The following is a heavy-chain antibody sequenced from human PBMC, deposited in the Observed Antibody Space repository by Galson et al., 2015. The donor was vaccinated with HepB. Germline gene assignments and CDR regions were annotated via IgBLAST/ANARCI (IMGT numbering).Heavy chain of an antibody. CDR2: IRSKANSYAT. CDR1: GFTFSGSA. V-gene: IGHV3-73*01. CDR3: TSAGAAMGIDY. Sequence: SLRLSCAASGFTFSGSAMHWVRQASGKGLEWVGRIRSKANSYATAYAASVKGRFTISRDDSKNTAYLQMNSLKTEDTAVYYCTSAGAAMGIDYWGQGTLVTVSS. J-gene: IGHJ4*02. D-gene: IGHD5-18*01.